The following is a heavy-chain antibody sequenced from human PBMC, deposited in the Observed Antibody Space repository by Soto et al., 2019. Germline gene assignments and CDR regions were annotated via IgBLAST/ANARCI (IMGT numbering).Heavy chain of an antibody. J-gene: IGHJ4*02. CDR1: GYAFTTYG. V-gene: IGHV1-18*01. Sequence: QVHLVQSGAEVKKPGASVKVSCKGSGYAFTTYGITWVRQAPGQGLAWMGWLSAHNGNTNYAQKLQGTVSVTRDTPASTAYMELRSLSSDVTAVDYCARGREADYWGQGAVVTVSS. CDR2: LSAHNGNT. D-gene: IGHD1-26*01. CDR3: ARGREADY.